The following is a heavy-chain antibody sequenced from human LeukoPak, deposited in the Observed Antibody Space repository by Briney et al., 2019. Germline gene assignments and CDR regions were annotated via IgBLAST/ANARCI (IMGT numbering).Heavy chain of an antibody. Sequence: PGGSLRLSCAASGFTFRSNWMRWVRQAPGKGLEWVANINQDGSEKHYVDYVKGRFTISRDNAKNSLYLQMNSLRAEDTAMYYCARDSEHSSSFAFDIWGQGTMVTVSS. CDR3: ARDSEHSSSFAFDI. CDR1: GFTFRSNW. J-gene: IGHJ3*02. D-gene: IGHD6-13*01. V-gene: IGHV3-7*01. CDR2: INQDGSEK.